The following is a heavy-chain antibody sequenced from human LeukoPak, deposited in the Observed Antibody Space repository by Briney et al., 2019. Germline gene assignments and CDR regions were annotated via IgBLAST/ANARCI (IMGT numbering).Heavy chain of an antibody. CDR3: ATGPGGVTRLNTDY. V-gene: IGHV1-24*01. J-gene: IGHJ4*02. CDR1: GYTLTELS. CDR2: FDPEDGET. Sequence: ASVKVSCKVSGYTLTELSMHWVRQAPGKGLEWMGGFDPEDGETIYAQKFQGRVTMTEDTSTDTAYMDLSSLRSEDTAVYYCATGPGGVTRLNTDYWGQGTLVTVSS. D-gene: IGHD3-16*01.